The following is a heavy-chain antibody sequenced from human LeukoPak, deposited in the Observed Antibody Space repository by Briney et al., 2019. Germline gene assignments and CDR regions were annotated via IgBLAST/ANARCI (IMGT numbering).Heavy chain of an antibody. CDR3: ARDRWSTVKVSDY. CDR2: INPNSGGT. J-gene: IGHJ4*02. CDR1: GYTFTGYY. Sequence: ASVKVSCKASGYTFTGYYMHWVRQAPGQGLEWMGWINPNSGGTNYAQKLQGRVTMTTDTSTSTAYMELRSLRSDDTAVYYCARDRWSTVKVSDYWGQGTLVTVSS. D-gene: IGHD4-17*01. V-gene: IGHV1-2*02.